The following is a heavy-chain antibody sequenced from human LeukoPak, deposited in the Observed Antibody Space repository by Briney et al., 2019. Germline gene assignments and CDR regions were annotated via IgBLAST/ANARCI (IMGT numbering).Heavy chain of an antibody. J-gene: IGHJ6*02. CDR1: GGSISRHY. Sequence: SSETLSLTCTVSGGSISRHYWSWIRQPPGKGLEWIGYIYHSGSTNYNPSLKSRVTISVDTSKNQFSLKVSSVTAADTAVYYCARDPSYSSSSYYYYYGMDVWGQGTTVTVSS. CDR2: IYHSGST. CDR3: ARDPSYSSSSYYYYYGMDV. V-gene: IGHV4-59*11. D-gene: IGHD6-13*01.